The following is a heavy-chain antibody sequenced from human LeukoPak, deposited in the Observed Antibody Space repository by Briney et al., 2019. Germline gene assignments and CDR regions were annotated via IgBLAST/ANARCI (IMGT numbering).Heavy chain of an antibody. CDR3: ARGGAVAGILDY. CDR1: GFTFSSYS. D-gene: IGHD6-19*01. J-gene: IGHJ4*02. Sequence: GGSLRLSCAASGFTFSSYSMNWVRHATGKGLEWVSSISSSSSYIYYADSVKGRFTISRDNAKNSLYLQMNSLRAEDTAVYYCARGGAVAGILDYWGQGTLVTVSS. CDR2: ISSSSSYI. V-gene: IGHV3-21*01.